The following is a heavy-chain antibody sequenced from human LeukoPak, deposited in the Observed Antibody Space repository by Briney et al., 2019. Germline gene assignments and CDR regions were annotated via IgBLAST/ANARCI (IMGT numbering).Heavy chain of an antibody. D-gene: IGHD6-6*01. Sequence: PGGSLRLSCAASGFTFSSYAMSWVRQAPGKGLEWVSSISVSGGTTYYADSVKGRFTISRDNSENTLYLQMNSLRGEDTAVYYCAKVSSGAPRRYFDYWGQGTLVTVSS. V-gene: IGHV3-23*01. CDR2: ISVSGGTT. CDR3: AKVSSGAPRRYFDY. CDR1: GFTFSSYA. J-gene: IGHJ4*02.